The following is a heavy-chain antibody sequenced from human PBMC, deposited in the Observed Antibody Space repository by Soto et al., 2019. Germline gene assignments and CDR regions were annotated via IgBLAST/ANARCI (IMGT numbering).Heavy chain of an antibody. D-gene: IGHD6-19*01. CDR1: GDSFTGFW. Sequence: GESLKISCKVFGDSFTGFWIGWVRQMPGKGLEWVASIYPRDSDIRYNPSFQGQVTISADRSTTTAYLQWSSLKASDTAIYYCARQHPLDSRVWYDWGQGTLVTVSS. CDR2: IYPRDSDI. CDR3: ARQHPLDSRVWYD. J-gene: IGHJ4*02. V-gene: IGHV5-51*01.